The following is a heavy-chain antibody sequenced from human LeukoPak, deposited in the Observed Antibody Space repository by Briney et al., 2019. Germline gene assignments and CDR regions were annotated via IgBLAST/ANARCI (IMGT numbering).Heavy chain of an antibody. CDR3: ARGGSYYYGMDV. Sequence: SETLSLTCTVSGGSISSYYWSWIRQPPGKGLEWIGYIYYSGSTNYNPSLKSRVTISVDTSKNQFSLKLSSVTAADTVVYYCARGGSYYYGMDVWGQGTTVTVSS. D-gene: IGHD1-1*01. CDR1: GGSISSYY. V-gene: IGHV4-59*01. J-gene: IGHJ6*02. CDR2: IYYSGST.